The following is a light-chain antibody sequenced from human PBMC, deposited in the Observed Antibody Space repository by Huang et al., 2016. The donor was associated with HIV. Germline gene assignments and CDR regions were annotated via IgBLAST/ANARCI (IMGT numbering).Light chain of an antibody. Sequence: IQMTQSPSSLSASVGDRVTISVRASQSISTYLNWYQQKPGKAPQLLIFSSSTLETGVPARFSGGGSGTDFTLTINTLQPDDFAVYYCQQSFNTPLTFGGGTNVEIK. CDR3: QQSFNTPLT. CDR2: SSS. V-gene: IGKV1-39*01. J-gene: IGKJ4*01. CDR1: QSISTY.